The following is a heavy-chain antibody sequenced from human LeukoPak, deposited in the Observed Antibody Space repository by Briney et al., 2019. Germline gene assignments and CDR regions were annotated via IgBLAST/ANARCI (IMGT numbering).Heavy chain of an antibody. D-gene: IGHD3-10*01. CDR2: IYYSGNT. CDR1: GGSISSYY. CDR3: ARDSGLFDY. Sequence: SETLSLTCSVSGGSISSYYWSWIRQPPGKGLEWIGYIYYSGNTNYNPSLKSRVTISVDTSKNQFSLKLSSVTAADTAVYYCARDSGLFDYWGQGTLVTVSS. J-gene: IGHJ4*02. V-gene: IGHV4-59*12.